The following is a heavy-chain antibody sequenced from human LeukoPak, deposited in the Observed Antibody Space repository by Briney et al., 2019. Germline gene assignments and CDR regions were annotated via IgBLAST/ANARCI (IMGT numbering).Heavy chain of an antibody. Sequence: GGSLRLSCAASGFTFDDYTMHWVRQAPGKGLEWVSLISWDGGSTYYADSVKGRFTISRDNSKNTLYLQMNSLRAEDTAVYHCARLSSFAFDIWGQGTMVTVSS. CDR2: ISWDGGST. V-gene: IGHV3-43*01. J-gene: IGHJ3*02. CDR1: GFTFDDYT. CDR3: ARLSSFAFDI. D-gene: IGHD3-16*02.